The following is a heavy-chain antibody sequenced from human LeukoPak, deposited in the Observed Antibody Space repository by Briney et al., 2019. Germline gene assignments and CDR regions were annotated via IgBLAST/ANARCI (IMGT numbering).Heavy chain of an antibody. J-gene: IGHJ4*02. CDR2: ISSSGSTT. V-gene: IGHV3-11*04. Sequence: GGSLRLSCAASGFIFSDYYMSWIRQAPGKGLKRVSYISSSGSTTYYADSVKGRFTISRDNAKNSLYLQMNSLRAEDTAVYYCARVGSCTNGVCYNPFDYWGQGTLVTVSS. CDR3: ARVGSCTNGVCYNPFDY. CDR1: GFIFSDYY. D-gene: IGHD2-8*01.